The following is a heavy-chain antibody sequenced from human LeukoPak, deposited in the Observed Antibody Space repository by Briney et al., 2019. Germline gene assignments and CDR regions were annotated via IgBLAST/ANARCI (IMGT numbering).Heavy chain of an antibody. V-gene: IGHV1-46*01. CDR3: ARRHCDFWSGYFDC. CDR1: GYTFISYH. D-gene: IGHD3-3*01. Sequence: ASVKVSCKASGYTFISYHIHWVRQAPGQGLEWMGIINPSGGSTSYAQKFQGRVTMTRDTSTSTVYMELSSLRSEDTAVYYCARRHCDFWSGYFDCWGQGTLVTVSS. J-gene: IGHJ4*02. CDR2: INPSGGST.